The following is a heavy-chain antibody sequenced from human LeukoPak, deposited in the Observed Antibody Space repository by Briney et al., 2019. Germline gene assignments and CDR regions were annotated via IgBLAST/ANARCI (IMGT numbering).Heavy chain of an antibody. Sequence: GGSLRLSCNASGFAFTTKWMSWVRQAPGKGLEWVASINQNGGEKFYGDSVKGRFTISRDNAKNSLFLQLNGLRAEDTAVYYCARVPGVTRYFDSWGQGILATVSS. J-gene: IGHJ4*02. V-gene: IGHV3-7*01. CDR1: GFAFTTKW. CDR3: ARVPGVTRYFDS. CDR2: INQNGGEK. D-gene: IGHD4-23*01.